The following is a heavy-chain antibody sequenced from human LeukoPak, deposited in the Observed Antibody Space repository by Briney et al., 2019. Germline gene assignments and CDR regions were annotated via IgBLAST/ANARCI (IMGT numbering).Heavy chain of an antibody. V-gene: IGHV1-69*04. CDR3: ARDLGLGGAFDI. J-gene: IGHJ3*02. Sequence: SVKVSRKASGGTFSSYTISWVRQAPGQGLEWMGRIIPILGIANYAQKFQGRVTITADKSTSTAYMELSSLRSEDTAVYYCARDLGLGGAFDIWGQGTLVTVSS. CDR2: IIPILGIA. CDR1: GGTFSSYT. D-gene: IGHD3-16*01.